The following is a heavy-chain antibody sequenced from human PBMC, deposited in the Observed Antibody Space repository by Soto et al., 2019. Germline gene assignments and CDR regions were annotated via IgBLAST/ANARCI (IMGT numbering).Heavy chain of an antibody. CDR1: GGTFSSYA. Sequence: SVKVSCKASGGTFSSYAISWVRQAPGQGLEWMGGIIPIFGTANYAQKFQGRVTITADESTSTAYMELSSLRSEDTAVYYCATTEGYGDYYFDYWGQGTLVTVPQ. V-gene: IGHV1-69*13. J-gene: IGHJ4*02. CDR3: ATTEGYGDYYFDY. CDR2: IIPIFGTA. D-gene: IGHD4-17*01.